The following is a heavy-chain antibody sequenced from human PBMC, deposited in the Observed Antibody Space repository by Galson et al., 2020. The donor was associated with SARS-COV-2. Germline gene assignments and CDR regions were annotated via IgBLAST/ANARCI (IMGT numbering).Heavy chain of an antibody. CDR2: IKGDGSSA. D-gene: IGHD6-13*01. CDR3: TRVDGLLVNTEAAGYFDD. V-gene: IGHV3-74*01. CDR1: GFTFSNYW. Sequence: GGSLRLSCAASGFTFSNYWMYWVRQAPGKGLMWVSRIKGDGSSATYADSVKGRFTISRDNAKKSLYLQMSRLRVEDTAVYYCTRVDGLLVNTEAAGYFDDWGQGTLVTVSS. J-gene: IGHJ4*02.